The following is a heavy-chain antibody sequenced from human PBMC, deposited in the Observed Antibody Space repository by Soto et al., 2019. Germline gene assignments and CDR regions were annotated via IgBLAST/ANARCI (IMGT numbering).Heavy chain of an antibody. Sequence: GGSLRLSCAASGFNFRSYAIHWVRQAPGKGLEWVAVISYDGSLEYYADSVKGRFTISRDNSKNTLYLQMNSLRGEDTAVYYCARDRSGYYGSGSYYGPYFDYWGQGTLVTVSS. CDR1: GFNFRSYA. V-gene: IGHV3-30*04. J-gene: IGHJ4*02. CDR3: ARDRSGYYGSGSYYGPYFDY. D-gene: IGHD3-10*01. CDR2: ISYDGSLE.